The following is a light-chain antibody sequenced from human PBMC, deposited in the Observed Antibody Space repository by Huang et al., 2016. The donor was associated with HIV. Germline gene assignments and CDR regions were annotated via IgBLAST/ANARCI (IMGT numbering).Light chain of an antibody. J-gene: IGKJ3*01. CDR1: QSVSSN. CDR2: GAS. V-gene: IGKV3-15*01. CDR3: QQYNNWPPEET. Sequence: EIVLTQSPPTLSVSPGERATLSCRASQSVSSNLAWYQQKPGHGPRLLIYGASTRATGIPARFSGSGSGAEFTLTISSLQSEDFAVYYCQQYNNWPPEETFGPGTKVDMK.